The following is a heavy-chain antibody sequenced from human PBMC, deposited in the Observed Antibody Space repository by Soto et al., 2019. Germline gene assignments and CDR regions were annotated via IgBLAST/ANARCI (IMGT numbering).Heavy chain of an antibody. CDR2: IIPIFGTA. J-gene: IGHJ4*02. D-gene: IGHD1-26*01. Sequence: QVQLVQSGAEVKKPGSSVKVSCKTSGGTFSTYSIVWVRQAPGEGLEWMGGIIPIFGTANYAQKFQDRVTITADKSTNTAFMELNSLKSEDTAMYYCASSSGNNYGVGTNYYFVSWVQGTLVTVSS. CDR3: ASSSGNNYGVGTNYYFVS. CDR1: GGTFSTYS. V-gene: IGHV1-69*06.